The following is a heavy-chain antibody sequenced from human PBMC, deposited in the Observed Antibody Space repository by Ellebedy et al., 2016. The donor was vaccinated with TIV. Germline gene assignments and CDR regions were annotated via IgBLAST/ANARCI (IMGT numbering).Heavy chain of an antibody. J-gene: IGHJ6*02. D-gene: IGHD2-15*01. CDR2: INWNGGST. CDR1: GFTFDDYG. CDR3: ATSRGYCSGGSCLDGMDV. Sequence: GESLKISXAASGFTFDDYGMSWVRQAPGKGLEWVSGINWNGGSTGYADSVKGRFTISRDNAKNSLYLQMNSLRAEDTALYYCATSRGYCSGGSCLDGMDVWGQGTTVTVSS. V-gene: IGHV3-20*04.